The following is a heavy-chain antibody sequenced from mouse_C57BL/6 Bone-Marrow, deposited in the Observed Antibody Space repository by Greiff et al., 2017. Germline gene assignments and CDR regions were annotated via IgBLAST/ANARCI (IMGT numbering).Heavy chain of an antibody. CDR3: ARPFAY. V-gene: IGHV5-12*01. CDR2: ISNGGGST. Sequence: EVMLVESGGGLVQPGGSLKLSCAASGFTFSDYYMYWVRQTPEKRLEWVAYISNGGGSTYYPDTVKGRFTISRDNARNTLYLQVSRLKSEDTAMYYCARPFAYWGQGTLVTVAA. J-gene: IGHJ3*01. CDR1: GFTFSDYY.